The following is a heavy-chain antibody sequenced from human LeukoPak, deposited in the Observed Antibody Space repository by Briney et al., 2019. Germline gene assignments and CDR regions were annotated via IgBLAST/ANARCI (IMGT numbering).Heavy chain of an antibody. CDR1: GFTFGTFA. D-gene: IGHD6-19*01. CDR3: ARFGWYTPGYFDL. J-gene: IGHJ2*01. CDR2: ISYDERQE. Sequence: GGSLRLSCAASGFTFGTFAMHWVRQAPGKGLEWVAIISYDERQEYYAHSVKGRFTISRDNSKNTLYLQMNSLRGEDTAVYYCARFGWYTPGYFDLWGRGTLVTVSS. V-gene: IGHV3-30*04.